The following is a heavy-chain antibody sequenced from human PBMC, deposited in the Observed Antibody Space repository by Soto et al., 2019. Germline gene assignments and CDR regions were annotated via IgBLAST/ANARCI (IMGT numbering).Heavy chain of an antibody. J-gene: IGHJ4*02. D-gene: IGHD3-9*01. CDR1: GGSFSGYY. CDR2: INHSGST. V-gene: IGHV4-34*01. CDR3: ARGVVGGLVGDLRYFASSASYYFDY. Sequence: SETLSLTCAVYGGSFSGYYWSWIRQPPGKGLEWIGEINHSGSTNYNPSLKSRVTISVDTSKNQFSLKLSSVTAADTAVYYCARGVVGGLVGDLRYFASSASYYFDYWGQGTLVTVYS.